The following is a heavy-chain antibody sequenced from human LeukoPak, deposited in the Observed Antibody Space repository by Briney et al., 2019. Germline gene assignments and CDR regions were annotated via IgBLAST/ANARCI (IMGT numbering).Heavy chain of an antibody. CDR3: AKDVSLGFCSGGSCSAHFDY. J-gene: IGHJ4*02. D-gene: IGHD2-15*01. CDR1: GFTFNNYA. V-gene: IGHV3-9*01. Sequence: GRSLRLSCAASGFTFNNYAMHWVRQVPGKGLEWVSGISWNSGSVAYVDSVKGRFTISRDNAKNSLYLQTGSLRAEDTALYYCAKDVSLGFCSGGSCSAHFDYWGQGTLVTVSS. CDR2: ISWNSGSV.